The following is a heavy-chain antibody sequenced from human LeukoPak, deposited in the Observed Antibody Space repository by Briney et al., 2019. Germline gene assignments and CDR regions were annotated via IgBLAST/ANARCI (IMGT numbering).Heavy chain of an antibody. V-gene: IGHV4-4*07. CDR2: IYTSGST. CDR1: GGSISSYY. Sequence: SETLSLTCTVFGGSISSYYWSWIRQPAGKGLEWIGRIYTSGSTNYNPSLKSRVTMSVDTSKNQFSLKLSSVTAADTAVYYCASFPLGYCSSTSCYTVDYWGQGTLVTVSS. J-gene: IGHJ4*02. CDR3: ASFPLGYCSSTSCYTVDY. D-gene: IGHD2-2*02.